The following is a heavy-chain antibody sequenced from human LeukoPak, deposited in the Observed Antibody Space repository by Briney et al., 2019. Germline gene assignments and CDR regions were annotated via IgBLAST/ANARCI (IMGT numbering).Heavy chain of an antibody. CDR3: ARVHGGVYDSSGYYSY. Sequence: SETLSLTCTVSGGSISSYYWSWIRQPPGKGLEWIGYIYYSGSTNYNPSLKSRVTISVDTSKNQFSLKLSSVTAADTAVYYCARVHGGVYDSSGYYSYWGQGTLVTVSS. D-gene: IGHD3-22*01. V-gene: IGHV4-59*01. J-gene: IGHJ4*02. CDR2: IYYSGST. CDR1: GGSISSYY.